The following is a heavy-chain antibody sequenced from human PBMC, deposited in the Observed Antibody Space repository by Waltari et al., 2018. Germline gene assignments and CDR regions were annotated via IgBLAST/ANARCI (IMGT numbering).Heavy chain of an antibody. CDR1: GYTFTGYY. CDR2: SNPNSGGT. CDR3: ARGVRRLTSCYGY. Sequence: QVQLVQSGAEVKKPGASVKVSCKASGYTFTGYYMHWVRQAPGQGLEWMGWSNPNSGGTNYAQKCQGRVTMTRDTSISTAYMELSRLRSDDTAVYYCARGVRRLTSCYGYWGQGTLVTVSS. V-gene: IGHV1-2*02. J-gene: IGHJ4*02. D-gene: IGHD2-2*01.